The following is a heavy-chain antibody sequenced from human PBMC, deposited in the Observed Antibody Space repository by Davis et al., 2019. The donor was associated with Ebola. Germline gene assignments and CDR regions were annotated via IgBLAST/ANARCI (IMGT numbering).Heavy chain of an antibody. CDR1: GFTFSNYG. D-gene: IGHD3-10*01. Sequence: GESLKISCAASGFTFSNYGMNWVRQAPGKGLEWVAVIYYDGSTEFYADSVKGRFTISRDNSKNTLYLQMNSLRTEDTAVYYCAKDLLYYGSGSYFIFDYWGQGTLVTVSS. V-gene: IGHV3-30*02. CDR3: AKDLLYYGSGSYFIFDY. J-gene: IGHJ4*02. CDR2: IYYDGSTE.